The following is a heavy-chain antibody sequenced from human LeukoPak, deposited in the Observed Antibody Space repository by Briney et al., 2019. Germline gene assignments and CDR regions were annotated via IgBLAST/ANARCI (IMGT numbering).Heavy chain of an antibody. Sequence: PGGSLRLSCAASRFTFSSYWMHWVRQAPGKGLVWVSRISIDGSITAYADSVKGRFTISRDNAKNTLYLQMNSLRAEDTAVYYCARELPFDYWGQGTLVTVSS. CDR3: ARELPFDY. CDR2: ISIDGSIT. J-gene: IGHJ4*02. CDR1: RFTFSSYW. V-gene: IGHV3-74*01. D-gene: IGHD2-15*01.